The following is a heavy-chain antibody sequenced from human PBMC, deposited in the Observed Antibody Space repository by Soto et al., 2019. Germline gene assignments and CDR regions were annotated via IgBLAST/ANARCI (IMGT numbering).Heavy chain of an antibody. J-gene: IGHJ5*02. CDR1: GGTFSSET. V-gene: IGHV1-69*13. CDR2: IIPITDTA. Sequence: SVNVSCKASGGTFSSETIPWVRQAPGQGLEWMGGIIPITDTANYAQNFQGRVTITADESTSTVYMELSSLRSEDTAVYYCATLVPAPIKLFPRLGWFEHWGQGTMVTVSS. D-gene: IGHD2-2*02. CDR3: ATLVPAPIKLFPRLGWFEH.